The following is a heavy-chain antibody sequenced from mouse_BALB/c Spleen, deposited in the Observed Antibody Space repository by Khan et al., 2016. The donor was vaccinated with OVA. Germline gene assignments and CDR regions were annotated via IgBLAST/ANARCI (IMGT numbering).Heavy chain of an antibody. CDR1: GYSITSDYV. CDR2: ISYSGNT. D-gene: IGHD1-1*01. Sequence: EVQLQESGPGLVKPSQSLSLTCTVTGYSITSDYVWNWIRQFPGNKLEWMGFISYSGNTNYKPTLKSRISITRDTSKNQFFLQLNSVTTEDTATYYCARVYGGDFDYWGQGTTLTVSS. CDR3: ARVYGGDFDY. J-gene: IGHJ2*01. V-gene: IGHV3-2*02.